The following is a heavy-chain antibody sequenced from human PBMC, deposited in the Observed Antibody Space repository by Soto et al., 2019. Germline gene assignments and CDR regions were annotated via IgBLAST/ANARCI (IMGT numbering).Heavy chain of an antibody. CDR2: VSGSGGRT. Sequence: GGSLRLSCAASGFIFSSYAMSWVRQAPGKGLGWVSAVSGSGGRTYYADSVKSRFTISRDNAKNTLYLQMICLSAEDTAVYYCAKELIRYFDWAPFDYWGQGTLVTVSS. D-gene: IGHD3-9*01. CDR1: GFIFSSYA. CDR3: AKELIRYFDWAPFDY. V-gene: IGHV3-23*01. J-gene: IGHJ4*02.